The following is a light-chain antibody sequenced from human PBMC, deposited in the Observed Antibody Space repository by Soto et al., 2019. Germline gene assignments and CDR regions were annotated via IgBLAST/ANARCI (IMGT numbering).Light chain of an antibody. Sequence: QSALTQPASVSGSPGQSITISCTGTSSDVGGYNYVSWYQQHPGKAPKLMIYEVSNRPSGGSNRFSGAKSGNTASLTISGLYAEDEADYYCSSYTGSTTLYVFRTGTKLTVL. CDR2: EVS. V-gene: IGLV2-14*01. J-gene: IGLJ1*01. CDR3: SSYTGSTTLYV. CDR1: SSDVGGYNY.